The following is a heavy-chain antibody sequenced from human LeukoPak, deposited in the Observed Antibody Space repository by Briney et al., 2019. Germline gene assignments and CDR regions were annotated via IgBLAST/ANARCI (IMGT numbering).Heavy chain of an antibody. CDR1: GFTFSSHW. V-gene: IGHV3-48*01. D-gene: IGHD1-1*01. CDR3: VRVKGTYFDF. Sequence: PGGSLRLSCAASGFTFSSHWMSWVRQAPGKGLEWVSYISASGSNIYYLDSVKGRFTVSRDNAMNSLFLQMDRPRAEDTAVYYCVRVKGTYFDFWGQGTPVTVSS. CDR2: ISASGSNI. J-gene: IGHJ4*02.